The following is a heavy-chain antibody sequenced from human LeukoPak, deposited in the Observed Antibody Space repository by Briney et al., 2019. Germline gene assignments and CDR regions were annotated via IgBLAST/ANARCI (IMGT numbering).Heavy chain of an antibody. CDR3: ARGRSYGEFDY. CDR2: ISSTTTTI. D-gene: IGHD4-17*01. V-gene: IGHV3-48*01. Sequence: PGGSLRLSCAASGFTFSTYSMNWVRQAPAKGLEWVSYISSTTTTIHYADSVKGRFTISRDNAKNSLYLQMNSLRAEDTAVYYCARGRSYGEFDYWGQGTLVTVSS. J-gene: IGHJ4*02. CDR1: GFTFSTYS.